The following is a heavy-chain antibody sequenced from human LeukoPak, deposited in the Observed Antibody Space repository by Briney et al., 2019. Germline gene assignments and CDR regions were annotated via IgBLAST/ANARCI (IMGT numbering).Heavy chain of an antibody. J-gene: IGHJ4*02. CDR2: ISYDGSNK. D-gene: IGHD3-10*01. CDR1: GFTFSSYA. CDR3: ARERIRGEDY. Sequence: GGSLRLSCAASGFTFSSYAMHWVRQAPGKGLEWVAVISYDGSNKYHADSVKGRFTISRDNSKNTLYLQMNSLRAEDTAVYYCARERIRGEDYWGQGTLVTVSS. V-gene: IGHV3-30*04.